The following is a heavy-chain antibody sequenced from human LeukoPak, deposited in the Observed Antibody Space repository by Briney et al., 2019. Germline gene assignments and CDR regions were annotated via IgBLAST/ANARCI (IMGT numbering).Heavy chain of an antibody. CDR1: GGSINSSNYY. V-gene: IGHV4-39*01. Sequence: PSETLSLTCTVSGGSINSSNYYWGWIRQPPGKGLEWIGSIYYSGSTYYNPSLKSRVSISVDTSKDQFSLKLSSVTAADTAVCYCARHRDSSGWYDFDYWGQGTLVTVSS. CDR3: ARHRDSSGWYDFDY. J-gene: IGHJ4*02. CDR2: IYYSGST. D-gene: IGHD6-19*01.